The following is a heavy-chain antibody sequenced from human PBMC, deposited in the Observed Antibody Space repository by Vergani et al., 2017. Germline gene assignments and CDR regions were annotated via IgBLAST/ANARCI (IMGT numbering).Heavy chain of an antibody. J-gene: IGHJ4*02. D-gene: IGHD6-13*01. CDR2: TFHSGST. V-gene: IGHV4-30-2*01. CDR3: ARLYSSSWSADY. Sequence: QLQLQESGPGLVKPSQTLSLTCAVSGGSISSGGYSWSWFRQPPGKDLEWIGYTFHSGSTYSNPSLKSRVTISVARSKNQFSLKLSSVTAADAAVYYCARLYSSSWSADYWGQGTLVTVSS. CDR1: GGSISSGGYS.